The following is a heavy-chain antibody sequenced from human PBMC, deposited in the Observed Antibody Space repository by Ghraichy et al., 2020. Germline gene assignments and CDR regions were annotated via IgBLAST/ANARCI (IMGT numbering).Heavy chain of an antibody. CDR1: GFTFSSYW. V-gene: IGHV3-74*01. CDR3: ARRIAAASLGAFDI. D-gene: IGHD6-13*01. CDR2: ISSDGSST. Sequence: GGSLRLSCAASGFTFSSYWMHWVRQAPGKGLVWVSRISSDGSSTSYADSVKGRFTISRDSAKNTLYLQMNSLRAEDTAVYYCARRIAAASLGAFDIWGQGRMVTVSS. J-gene: IGHJ3*02.